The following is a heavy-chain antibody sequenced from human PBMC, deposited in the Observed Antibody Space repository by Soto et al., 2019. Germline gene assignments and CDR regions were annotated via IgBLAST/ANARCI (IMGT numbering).Heavy chain of an antibody. CDR1: GFTFSTCW. Sequence: EVQLVESGGGLVQPGGSLRLSCAASGFTFSTCWMTWVRQAPGKGLEWVAHVKLDGREKYNVDSVKGRFTISRDNAKNSLYLQMNSLRAEDTAVYYCARGGGHTYGRLPGVYWGQGILVTVSS. D-gene: IGHD5-18*01. J-gene: IGHJ4*02. CDR3: ARGGGHTYGRLPGVY. CDR2: VKLDGREK. V-gene: IGHV3-7*05.